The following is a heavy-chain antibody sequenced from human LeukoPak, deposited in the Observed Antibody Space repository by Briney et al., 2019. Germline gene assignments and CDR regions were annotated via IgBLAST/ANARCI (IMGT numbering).Heavy chain of an antibody. CDR3: ARDRGQSSSWSRPGNAYYGMDV. CDR2: ISSSSSYI. J-gene: IGHJ6*02. Sequence: GGSLRLSCAASGFTVSNSYMNWVRQAPGKGLEWVSSISSSSSYIYYADSVKGRFTISRDNAKNSLYLQMNSLRAEDTAVYYCARDRGQSSSWSRPGNAYYGMDVWGQGTTVTVSS. D-gene: IGHD6-13*01. CDR1: GFTVSNSY. V-gene: IGHV3-21*01.